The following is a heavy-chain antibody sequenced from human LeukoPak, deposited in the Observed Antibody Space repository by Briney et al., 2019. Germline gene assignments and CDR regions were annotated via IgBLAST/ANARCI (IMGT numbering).Heavy chain of an antibody. CDR3: AKDDWVTTVLADAFDI. J-gene: IGHJ3*02. Sequence: GGSLRLSCAASGFTFSSYAMSWVRQAPGKGLEWVSAISGSGGSTYYADSVKGRFTISRDNSKNTLYLQMNSLRAEDTAVYYCAKDDWVTTVLADAFDIWGQGTMVTVSS. CDR1: GFTFSSYA. CDR2: ISGSGGST. D-gene: IGHD4-11*01. V-gene: IGHV3-23*01.